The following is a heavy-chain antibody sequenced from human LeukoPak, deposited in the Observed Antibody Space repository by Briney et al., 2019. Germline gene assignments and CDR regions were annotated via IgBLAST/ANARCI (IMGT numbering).Heavy chain of an antibody. J-gene: IGHJ5*02. D-gene: IGHD3-3*01. CDR3: ARLAILGWFDP. Sequence: SETLSLTCTVSGGSISSGSYYWGWIRQPPGKGLEWIGSIYYSGSTYYNPSLKSRVTISVDTSKNQFSLKLSSVTAADTAVYYCARLAILGWFDPWGQGTLVTVSS. CDR1: GGSISSGSYY. CDR2: IYYSGST. V-gene: IGHV4-39*01.